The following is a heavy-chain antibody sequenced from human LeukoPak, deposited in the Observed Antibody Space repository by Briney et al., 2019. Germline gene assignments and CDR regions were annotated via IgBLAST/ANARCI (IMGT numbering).Heavy chain of an antibody. V-gene: IGHV3-66*01. CDR1: GFTVSSNY. Sequence: GGSLRLSCAASGFTVSSNYMSWVRQAPGKGLEWVSVIYSGGSTYYADSVKGRFTISRDNSKNTLYLQMNSLRAEDTAVYYCARDQAAAGKGDAFDIWGQGTMVTVSS. J-gene: IGHJ3*02. D-gene: IGHD6-13*01. CDR2: IYSGGST. CDR3: ARDQAAAGKGDAFDI.